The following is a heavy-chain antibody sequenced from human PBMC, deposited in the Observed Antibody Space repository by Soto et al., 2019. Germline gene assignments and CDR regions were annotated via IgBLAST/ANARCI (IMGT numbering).Heavy chain of an antibody. D-gene: IGHD2-15*01. V-gene: IGHV4-39*01. Sequence: SETLSLTCTVSGGSISNSSYYWGWIRQPPGKGLEWIGSIYYSGSTYYNPSLKSRVTISVDTSKNQFSLKLSSVTAADTAVYYCARQGVVAAHSNWFDPWGQGTLVTVSS. CDR1: GGSISNSSYY. CDR3: ARQGVVAAHSNWFDP. CDR2: IYYSGST. J-gene: IGHJ5*02.